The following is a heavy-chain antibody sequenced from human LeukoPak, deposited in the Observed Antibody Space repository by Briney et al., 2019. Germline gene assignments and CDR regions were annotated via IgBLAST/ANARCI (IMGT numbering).Heavy chain of an antibody. J-gene: IGHJ4*02. V-gene: IGHV1-18*01. CDR2: ISAYNGNT. CDR3: ASSGCSGGSCYYHY. Sequence: ASVKVSCKASGYTFTSYGISWVRQAPRQGLEWMGWISAYNGNTNYAQKLQGRVTMTTDTSTSTAYMELRSLRSDDTAVYYCASSGCSGGSCYYHYWGQGTLVTVSS. CDR1: GYTFTSYG. D-gene: IGHD2-15*01.